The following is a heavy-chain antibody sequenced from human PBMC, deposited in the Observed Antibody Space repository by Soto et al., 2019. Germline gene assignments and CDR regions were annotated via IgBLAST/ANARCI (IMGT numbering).Heavy chain of an antibody. CDR1: GFSLRSNGVG. J-gene: IGHJ3*02. CDR3: ARIKGVRGVIITDAFDM. Sequence: QVTLKESGRTLVKPTQTLTLTCSFSGFSLRSNGVGVGWIRQPPGKALECLARIYWDEDKRYSPSLKSRLTITKDTSRNQVVLTMTHMDPEDTGTYYCARIKGVRGVIITDAFDMWGQGTTVTVSS. V-gene: IGHV2-5*02. CDR2: IYWDEDK. D-gene: IGHD3-10*01.